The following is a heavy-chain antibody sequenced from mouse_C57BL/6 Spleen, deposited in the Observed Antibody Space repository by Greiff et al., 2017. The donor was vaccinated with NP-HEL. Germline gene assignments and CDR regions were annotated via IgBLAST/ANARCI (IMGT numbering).Heavy chain of an antibody. V-gene: IGHV1-7*01. Sequence: VQLQQSGAELAKPGASVKLSCKASGYTFTGYWMHWVKQRPGQGLEWIGYINPSSGYTKYNQKFKDKATLTADKSSSTAYMQLSSLTYEDSAVYYCARRSFTTVVAGNYFDYWGQGTTLTVSS. D-gene: IGHD1-1*01. CDR2: INPSSGYT. J-gene: IGHJ2*01. CDR1: GYTFTGYW. CDR3: ARRSFTTVVAGNYFDY.